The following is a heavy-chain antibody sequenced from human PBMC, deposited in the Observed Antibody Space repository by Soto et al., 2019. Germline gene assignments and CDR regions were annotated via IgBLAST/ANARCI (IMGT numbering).Heavy chain of an antibody. V-gene: IGHV3-23*01. CDR3: AKDIGGYDFKVPYYFDY. Sequence: GSLRLSCAPSGFTFSSYAMSWVRQAPGKGLEWVSAISGSGGSTYYADSVKGRFTISRDNSKNTLYLQMNSLRAEDTAVYYCAKDIGGYDFKVPYYFDYWGQGTLVTVSS. J-gene: IGHJ4*02. CDR1: GFTFSSYA. CDR2: ISGSGGST. D-gene: IGHD5-12*01.